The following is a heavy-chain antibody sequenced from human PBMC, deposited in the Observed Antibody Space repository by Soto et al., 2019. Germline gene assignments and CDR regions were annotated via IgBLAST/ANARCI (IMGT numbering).Heavy chain of an antibody. V-gene: IGHV3-23*01. CDR3: AKGDCSGGRCYRGFDY. CDR1: GFTFSSYD. CDR2: VSASGSIT. J-gene: IGHJ4*02. Sequence: LRLSCAASGFTFSSYDMNWVRQAPGKGLEWVSGVSASGSITSYADSAKGRFTISRDNAKNTVFLQTTGLRAEDTAVYFCAKGDCSGGRCYRGFDYWGQGTLITVSS. D-gene: IGHD2-15*01.